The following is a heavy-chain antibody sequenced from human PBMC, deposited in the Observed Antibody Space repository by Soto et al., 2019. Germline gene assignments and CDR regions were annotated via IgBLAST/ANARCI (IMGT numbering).Heavy chain of an antibody. CDR1: GFTFGSYG. J-gene: IGHJ6*02. V-gene: IGHV3-30*18. Sequence: QVQLVESGGGVVQPGRPRGLSCAASGFTFGSYGIHWVPQAPGKGLEGVALISYDGTDKYYADSVKGRFTISRDNSKNTLYLQMSSLGPEDTAVYYCVKERYAQLWLEDYGMDVWGQGTTVTV. CDR3: VKERYAQLWLEDYGMDV. CDR2: ISYDGTDK. D-gene: IGHD5-18*01.